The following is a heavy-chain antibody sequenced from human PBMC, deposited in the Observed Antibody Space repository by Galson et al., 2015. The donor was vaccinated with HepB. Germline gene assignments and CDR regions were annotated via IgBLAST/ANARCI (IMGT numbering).Heavy chain of an antibody. Sequence: SLRLSCAASGFSVTNSHMSWVRQAPGKGLEWVSVIYGGGTTHYADSVKGRFTISRDNAKNTLYLQMNSLRVEDTAVYYCAREFSSSWFSGLGYWGRGTLVTVSS. D-gene: IGHD6-13*01. J-gene: IGHJ4*02. CDR1: GFSVTNSH. V-gene: IGHV3-53*01. CDR2: IYGGGTT. CDR3: AREFSSSWFSGLGY.